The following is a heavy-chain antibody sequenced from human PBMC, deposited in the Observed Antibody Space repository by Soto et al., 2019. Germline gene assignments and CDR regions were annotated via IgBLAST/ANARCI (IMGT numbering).Heavy chain of an antibody. CDR2: VNPNTGDT. Sequence: QVQLVQSGTEVKTYGASVKVSCKASGYSFTSYDINWLRQATGQGPEWMGWVNPNTGDTGLAQRFQARVTLSSDTSINTAYVEVSSLRPDDTAIYFCARAPRPAAIAVLDHWGQGTLVAVSS. V-gene: IGHV1-8*01. D-gene: IGHD6-19*01. CDR3: ARAPRPAAIAVLDH. J-gene: IGHJ4*02. CDR1: GYSFTSYD.